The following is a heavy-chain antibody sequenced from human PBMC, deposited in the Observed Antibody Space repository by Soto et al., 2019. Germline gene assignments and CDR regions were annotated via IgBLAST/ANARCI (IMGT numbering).Heavy chain of an antibody. CDR3: ARDGIYSSGWWMGY. J-gene: IGHJ4*02. D-gene: IGHD6-19*01. Sequence: GXSVKVSCKASVGTLSSYAISWVRQAPGQGLEWMGGIIPIFGTANYAQKFQGRVTITADESTSTAYMELSSLRSEDTAVYYCARDGIYSSGWWMGYWGQGTLVTASS. CDR2: IIPIFGTA. V-gene: IGHV1-69*13. CDR1: VGTLSSYA.